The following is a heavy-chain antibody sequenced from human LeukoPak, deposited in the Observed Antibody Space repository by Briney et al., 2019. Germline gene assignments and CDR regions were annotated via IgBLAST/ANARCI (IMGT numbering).Heavy chain of an antibody. CDR1: GGTFSSHA. CDR2: IIPIFGTA. Sequence: SVKVSCKASGGTFSSHAISWVRQAPGQGLEWMGGIIPIFGTANYAQKFQGRVTITTDESTSTAYMELSSLRSEDTAVYYCARSTQIPTNNWNYGGIDYYYYYMDVWGKGTTVTVSS. CDR3: ARSTQIPTNNWNYGGIDYYYYYMDV. V-gene: IGHV1-69*05. D-gene: IGHD1-7*01. J-gene: IGHJ6*03.